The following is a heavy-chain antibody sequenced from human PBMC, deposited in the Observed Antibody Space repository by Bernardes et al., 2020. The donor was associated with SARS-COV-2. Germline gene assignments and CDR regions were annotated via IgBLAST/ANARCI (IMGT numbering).Heavy chain of an antibody. J-gene: IGHJ4*02. D-gene: IGHD2-2*01. Sequence: SAPLSLPFTVSGGSISSYYWSWIRQPPGKGLEWIGHIFYRGTTNYNPSLKSRATISEDTSKNQLSLKLSSVTAADTAVYYCAREDCSGTSCNLNYWGQGILVTVSS. CDR1: GGSISSYY. V-gene: IGHV4-59*01. CDR3: AREDCSGTSCNLNY. CDR2: IFYRGTT.